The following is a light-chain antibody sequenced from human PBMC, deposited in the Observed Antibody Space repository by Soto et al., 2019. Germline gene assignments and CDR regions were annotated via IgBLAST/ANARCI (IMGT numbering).Light chain of an antibody. V-gene: IGKV1-39*01. CDR3: QQSYSTP. Sequence: DILMTQSPSSLSASIGDRVTISCRTSQTVSTYLNWYQQKPGKAPKLLIYAASSLQSGVPSRFSGSGSGTDFTLTISSLQPEDFATYYCQQSYSTPFGQGTKVDIK. CDR2: AAS. J-gene: IGKJ1*01. CDR1: QTVSTY.